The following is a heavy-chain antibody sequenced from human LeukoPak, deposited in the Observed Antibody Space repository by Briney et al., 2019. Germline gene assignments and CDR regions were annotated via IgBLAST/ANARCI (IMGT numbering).Heavy chain of an antibody. V-gene: IGHV1-2*02. CDR2: INPNSGGT. CDR1: GYTFTGYY. D-gene: IGHD6-25*01. Sequence: ASVKVSCKASGYTFTGYYMHWVRQAPGQGLEWMGWINPNSGGTNYAQKFQGRVTMTRDTSISTAYMELSTVRSDDTAVYYCARLGAFSSALPFDPWGQGTLVTVSS. CDR3: ARLGAFSSALPFDP. J-gene: IGHJ5*02.